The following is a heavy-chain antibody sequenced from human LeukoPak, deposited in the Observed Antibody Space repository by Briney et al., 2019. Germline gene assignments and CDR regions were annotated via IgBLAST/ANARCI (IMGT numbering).Heavy chain of an antibody. CDR3: AREITSTSRHFDY. CDR2: MYTSEST. V-gene: IGHV4-4*07. Sequence: SETLSLTCTVSGDSISRYYWSWIRQPAGKGLEWIGRMYTSESTNYNPSLKNRITMSVDTSKNQFSLKLSSVTAADTAVYYCAREITSTSRHFDYWGQGTLVTVSS. CDR1: GDSISRYY. D-gene: IGHD2-2*01. J-gene: IGHJ4*02.